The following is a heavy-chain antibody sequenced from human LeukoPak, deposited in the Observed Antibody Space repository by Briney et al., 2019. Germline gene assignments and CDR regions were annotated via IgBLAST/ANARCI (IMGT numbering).Heavy chain of an antibody. Sequence: PSETLSLXCTVSGGSISSYYWSWIRQPPGKGLEWIGYIYYSGSTNYNPSLKSRVTISADTSKNQFSLKLSSVTAADTAVYYCARGVGATYDLWGRGTLVTVSS. D-gene: IGHD1-26*01. CDR2: IYYSGST. CDR3: ARGVGATYDL. CDR1: GGSISSYY. J-gene: IGHJ2*01. V-gene: IGHV4-59*01.